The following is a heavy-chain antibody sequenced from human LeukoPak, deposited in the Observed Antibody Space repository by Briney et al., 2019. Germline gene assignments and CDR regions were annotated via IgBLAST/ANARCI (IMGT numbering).Heavy chain of an antibody. D-gene: IGHD3/OR15-3a*01. Sequence: GGSLRLSCAASGFTFSSYATSWVRQAPGKGLEWVSLISASGGSTYSADSVQGRFTISRDNSKNTLYLQMSSLRAEDTAVYYCAKSLDGYALDDYWGQGTLVTVSS. V-gene: IGHV3-23*01. CDR2: ISASGGST. CDR1: GFTFSSYA. CDR3: AKSLDGYALDDY. J-gene: IGHJ4*02.